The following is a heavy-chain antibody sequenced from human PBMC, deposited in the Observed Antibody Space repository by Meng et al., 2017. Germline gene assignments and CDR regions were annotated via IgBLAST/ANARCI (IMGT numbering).Heavy chain of an antibody. J-gene: IGHJ4*02. D-gene: IGHD3-22*01. V-gene: IGHV4-4*02. Sequence: QVARQGSGPGRVKPSGTLSLTCAVAGGPISSSNWWSWVRQPPGNGLEWIGEIYHSGSTNYNPSLKSRVTISVDQSKNQFSLKLSSVPAADTAVYYCARAGVGYYDSSGPYSYWGQGTLVTVSS. CDR3: ARAGVGYYDSSGPYSY. CDR2: IYHSGST. CDR1: GGPISSSNW.